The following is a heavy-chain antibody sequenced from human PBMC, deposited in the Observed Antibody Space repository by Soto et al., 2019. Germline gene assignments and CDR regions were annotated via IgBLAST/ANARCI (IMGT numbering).Heavy chain of an antibody. CDR2: ISRSSGYT. J-gene: IGHJ6*02. CDR3: VRDVYGATPYGMDV. Sequence: GGSLRLSCAASGFTFSDYYMSWIRQAPGEGLEWVSYISRSSGYTKYADSVKGRFNISRDNAKNSLYLQMNSLRAEDTAVYYCVRDVYGATPYGMDVWGQGTTVTVSS. CDR1: GFTFSDYY. V-gene: IGHV3-11*06. D-gene: IGHD3-16*01.